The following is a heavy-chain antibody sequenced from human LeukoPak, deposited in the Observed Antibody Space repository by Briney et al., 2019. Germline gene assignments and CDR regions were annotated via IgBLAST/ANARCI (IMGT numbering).Heavy chain of an antibody. V-gene: IGHV3-74*01. CDR1: GFTFSNYW. CDR3: ARGPNNGDPIDY. D-gene: IGHD4-17*01. CDR2: INTDGSNT. J-gene: IGHJ4*02. Sequence: GGSLRLSCAASGFTFSNYWMHWVRQAPGKGLVWISRINTDGSNTNYAGSVKGRFTVSRENAQNTLYLQMNSLRDEDTAVYYCARGPNNGDPIDYWGQGTLVTVSS.